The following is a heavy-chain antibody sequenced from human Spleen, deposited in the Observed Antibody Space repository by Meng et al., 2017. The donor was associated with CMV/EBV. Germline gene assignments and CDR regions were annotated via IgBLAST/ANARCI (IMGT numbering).Heavy chain of an antibody. D-gene: IGHD5-12*01. CDR3: ARQRGYAAYDLYYFDY. V-gene: IGHV3-21*01. CDR1: GFTFSSYS. CDR2: ISSSSSYI. Sequence: GESLKISCAASGFTFSSYSMNWVRQAPGKGLEWVSSISSSSSYIYYADSVKGRFTISRDNAKNSLYLQMNSLRAEDTAVYYCARQRGYAAYDLYYFDYWGQGTLVTVSS. J-gene: IGHJ4*02.